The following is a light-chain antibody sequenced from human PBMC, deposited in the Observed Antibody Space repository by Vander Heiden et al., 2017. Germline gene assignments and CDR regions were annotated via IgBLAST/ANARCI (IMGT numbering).Light chain of an antibody. CDR3: QQYDNLPLT. V-gene: IGKV1-33*01. CDR2: DAS. CDR1: QGISDY. J-gene: IGKJ4*01. Sequence: DIQMTQSPSSLSASVGDRVTITCQASQGISDYLNWYQQKPGKAPKLLIYDASPLGTWVPSSFIGSGSGTDFSFTINTLQPEVIATYYCQQYDNLPLTFGGGTKVEIK.